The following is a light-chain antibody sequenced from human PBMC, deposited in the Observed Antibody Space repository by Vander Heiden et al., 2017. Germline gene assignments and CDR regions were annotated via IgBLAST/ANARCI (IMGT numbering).Light chain of an antibody. CDR1: QSVTSN. J-gene: IGKJ2*01. Sequence: IVITQSPATLSVSRGDRATLACRVSQSVTSNLAWYQQKPGQAPTRLIYGASTRATGIPARFSGRGGGTDFTLTISSLQSEDFAVDYCQQYNNWPLYTFGQGTKLEIK. V-gene: IGKV3-15*01. CDR2: GAS. CDR3: QQYNNWPLYT.